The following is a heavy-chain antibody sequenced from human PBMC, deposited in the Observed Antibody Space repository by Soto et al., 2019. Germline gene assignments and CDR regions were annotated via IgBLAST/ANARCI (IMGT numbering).Heavy chain of an antibody. J-gene: IGHJ6*02. CDR1: GGTFSSYA. D-gene: IGHD3-10*01. Sequence: VQLVQSGAEVKKPGSSVKVSCKASGGTFSSYAISWVRQAPGQGLEWMGGIIPIFGTANYAQKFQGRVTITADESTSTAYMELSSQRSEDTAVYYCARAPLYYYGSGSYRNYYYYGMDVWGQGTTVTVSS. V-gene: IGHV1-69*01. CDR3: ARAPLYYYGSGSYRNYYYYGMDV. CDR2: IIPIFGTA.